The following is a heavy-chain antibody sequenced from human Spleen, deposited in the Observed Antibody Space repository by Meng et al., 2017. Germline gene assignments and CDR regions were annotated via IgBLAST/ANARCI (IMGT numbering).Heavy chain of an antibody. J-gene: IGHJ6*02. CDR3: ARDMVGCSGGSCYYPTYGMDV. D-gene: IGHD2-15*01. Sequence: SETLSLTCTVSGGSVSSGNYYWSWIRQPPGKGLEWIGYIYYSGRTNYNPSLKSRVTISVDTSKNQLSLKMSSVTAADTAVYYCARDMVGCSGGSCYYPTYGMDVWGQGTTVTVSS. CDR2: IYYSGRT. V-gene: IGHV4-61*01. CDR1: GGSVSSGNYY.